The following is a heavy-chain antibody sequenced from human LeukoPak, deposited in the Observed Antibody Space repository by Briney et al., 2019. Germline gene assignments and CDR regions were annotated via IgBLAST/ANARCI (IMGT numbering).Heavy chain of an antibody. CDR3: AKDPCSGGSCYYFDY. V-gene: IGHV3-23*01. Sequence: GGSLRLSCAASGFTFSSYAMSWVRQAPGKGLEWVSAISGSGGSTYYADSVKGRFTISRDNFKNTLYLQMNSLRAEDTAVYYCAKDPCSGGSCYYFDYWGQGTLVTVSS. CDR2: ISGSGGST. J-gene: IGHJ4*02. D-gene: IGHD2-15*01. CDR1: GFTFSSYA.